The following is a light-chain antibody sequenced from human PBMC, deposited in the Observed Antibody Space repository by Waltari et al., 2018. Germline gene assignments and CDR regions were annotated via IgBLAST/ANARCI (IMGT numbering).Light chain of an antibody. J-gene: IGLJ2*01. CDR2: EVS. CDR3: SSYAGGNIVL. Sequence: QAARTQPRSVSGSPGQSVTISCTGTSSDIGGYNYVSWYQQHPGTAPKLMIYEVSKRPSGVSDRFSGSKSGNTASLTISGLQAEDEADYYCSSYAGGNIVLFGGGTRLTVL. V-gene: IGLV2-11*01. CDR1: SSDIGGYNY.